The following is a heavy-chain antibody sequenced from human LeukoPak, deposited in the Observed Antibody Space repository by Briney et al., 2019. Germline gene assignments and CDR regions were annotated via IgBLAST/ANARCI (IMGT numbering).Heavy chain of an antibody. D-gene: IGHD6-13*01. CDR3: ARGDSSSWYSPFDY. Sequence: GGSLRLSCAASGFTFSSYAMHWVRQAPGKGLEWGAVISYDGSNKYYADSVKGRFTISRDNSKNTLYLQMNSLRAEDTAVYYCARGDSSSWYSPFDYWGQGTLVTVSS. V-gene: IGHV3-30*04. CDR2: ISYDGSNK. CDR1: GFTFSSYA. J-gene: IGHJ4*02.